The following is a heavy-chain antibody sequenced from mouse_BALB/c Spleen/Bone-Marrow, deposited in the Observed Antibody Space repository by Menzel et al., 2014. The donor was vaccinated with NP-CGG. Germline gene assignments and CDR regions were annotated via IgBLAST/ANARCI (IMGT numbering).Heavy chain of an antibody. V-gene: IGHV1-69*02. CDR2: IDPSDSYS. CDR1: GYTFTNYW. CDR3: ARGGTTATWYFDV. Sequence: QVQLQQSGAELVKPGASVKLSCKASGYTFTNYWMHWVKQRPGQGLEWIGEIDPSDSYSNYNQNFKGKATLTVDKSSSTAYMQLTSLTSEDPAVYYCARGGTTATWYFDVWGAGTTVTVSS. J-gene: IGHJ1*01. D-gene: IGHD1-2*01.